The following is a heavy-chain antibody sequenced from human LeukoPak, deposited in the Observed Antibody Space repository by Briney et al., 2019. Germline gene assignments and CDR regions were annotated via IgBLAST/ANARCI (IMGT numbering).Heavy chain of an antibody. Sequence: ASVKVSCKASGYTFTSYDINWVRQATGQGLEWMGWINPNSGGTNYAQKFQGRVTMTRDTSISTAYMELSRLRSDDTAVYYCARVLGTAARIYYYYMDVWGKGTTVTVSS. CDR3: ARVLGTAARIYYYYMDV. J-gene: IGHJ6*03. V-gene: IGHV1-2*02. CDR1: GYTFTSYD. D-gene: IGHD6-6*01. CDR2: INPNSGGT.